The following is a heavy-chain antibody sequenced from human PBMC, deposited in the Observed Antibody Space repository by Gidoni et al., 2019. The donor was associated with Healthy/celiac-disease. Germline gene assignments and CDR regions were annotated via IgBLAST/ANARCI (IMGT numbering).Heavy chain of an antibody. J-gene: IGHJ3*02. CDR3: ARLVVTAQGAFDI. V-gene: IGHV3-21*01. CDR1: GFTFSSYS. Sequence: EVQLVESGGGLVKPGGSLRLSCAASGFTFSSYSMNWVRQAPGKGLEWVSSISSSSSYIYYADSVKGRFTISRDNAKNSLYLQMNSLRAEDTAVYDCARLVVTAQGAFDIWGQGTMVTVSS. CDR2: ISSSSSYI. D-gene: IGHD2-21*02.